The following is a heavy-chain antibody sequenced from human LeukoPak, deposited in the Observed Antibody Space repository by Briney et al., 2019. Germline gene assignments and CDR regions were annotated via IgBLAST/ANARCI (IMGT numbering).Heavy chain of an antibody. V-gene: IGHV3-23*01. CDR2: ISGSGGST. CDR3: AKEIYDSSSWYGLLVWYFDY. CDR1: GFTFSSYA. Sequence: GGSLRLSCAASGFTFSSYAMSWVRQAPGKGLEWVSAISGSGGSTYYADSVKGRFTISRDNSKNTLYLQMNSLRAEDTAVYYCAKEIYDSSSWYGLLVWYFDYWGQGTLVTVSS. J-gene: IGHJ4*02. D-gene: IGHD6-13*01.